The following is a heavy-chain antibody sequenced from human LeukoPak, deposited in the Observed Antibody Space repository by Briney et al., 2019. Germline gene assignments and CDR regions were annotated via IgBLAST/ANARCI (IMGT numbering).Heavy chain of an antibody. Sequence: SETLSLTCAVYGEPFNGYYWNWIRQSPGKGLEWIGEINHSGSTNYNPSLKSRVTISVDTSKNQFSLKLSSVTAADTAVYYCALGEYDSSGYHIDYWGQGTLVTVSS. CDR1: GEPFNGYY. D-gene: IGHD3-22*01. CDR3: ALGEYDSSGYHIDY. CDR2: INHSGST. V-gene: IGHV4-34*01. J-gene: IGHJ4*02.